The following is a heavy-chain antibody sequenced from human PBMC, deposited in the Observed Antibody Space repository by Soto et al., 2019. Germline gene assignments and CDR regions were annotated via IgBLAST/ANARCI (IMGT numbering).Heavy chain of an antibody. V-gene: IGHV1-18*01. CDR1: GYTFTGNG. J-gene: IGHJ2*01. D-gene: IGHD6-19*01. CDR3: ARKTGYSSGWWGYFDL. CDR2: ISAYMVNT. Sequence: QVQLVQSGAEVKKPGASVKVSCKASGYTFTGNGFSWLQQALGQGLEWRGGISAYMVNTNYAQKLQGRVTMTTDTSTSTAYMELRSLRSDDTAVYYCARKTGYSSGWWGYFDLWGRGTLVTVSS.